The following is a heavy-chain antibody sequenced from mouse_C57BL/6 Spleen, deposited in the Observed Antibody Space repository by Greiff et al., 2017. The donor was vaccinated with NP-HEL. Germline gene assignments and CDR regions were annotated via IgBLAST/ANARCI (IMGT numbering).Heavy chain of an antibody. D-gene: IGHD1-1*01. CDR1: GYTFTDYN. Sequence: EVQLQQSGPELVKPGASVKLSCKASGYTFTDYNMHWVKQSHGKSLEWIGYINPNNGGTSYNQKFEGKATLTVNKSSSTAYMELRSLTSEDSAVYYCASYGSSLYYFDYWGQGTTLTVSS. J-gene: IGHJ2*01. CDR2: INPNNGGT. V-gene: IGHV1-22*01. CDR3: ASYGSSLYYFDY.